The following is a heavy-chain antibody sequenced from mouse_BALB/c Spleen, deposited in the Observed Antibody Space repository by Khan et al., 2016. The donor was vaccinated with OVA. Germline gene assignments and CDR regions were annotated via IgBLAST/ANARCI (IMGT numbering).Heavy chain of an antibody. CDR2: IYPSDSYT. J-gene: IGHJ2*01. CDR3: TRGDPGNFDY. Sequence: QVQLQQSGAELVRPGASVNLSCKASGYTFTNYWINWVKQRPGQGLEWIGNIYPSDSYTNYNQQFREKATLTVDKSSSTAYMQLSSPTSEDSAVYYCTRGDPGNFDYWGQGTTLTVSS. D-gene: IGHD2-13*01. V-gene: IGHV1-69*02. CDR1: GYTFTNYW.